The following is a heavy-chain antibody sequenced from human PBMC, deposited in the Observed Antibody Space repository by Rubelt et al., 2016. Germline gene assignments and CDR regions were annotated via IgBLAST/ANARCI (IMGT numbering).Heavy chain of an antibody. D-gene: IGHD5-24*01. CDR2: IIPIYGTT. V-gene: IGHV1-69*01. J-gene: IGHJ4*02. CDR3: ARDGDGYNFGY. CDR1: GDSLSNYA. Sequence: QVQLVQSGAEVRKPGSSVKVSCKVSGDSLSNYAISWVRQAPGQGLEWMGGIIPIYGTTNYAQKFQGRVTVTADESTSTAYVEVSSLKAEDTAGYYCARDGDGYNFGYWGQGTLVTVSS.